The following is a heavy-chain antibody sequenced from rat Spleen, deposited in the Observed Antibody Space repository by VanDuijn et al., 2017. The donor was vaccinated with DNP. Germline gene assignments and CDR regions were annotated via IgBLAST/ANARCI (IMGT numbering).Heavy chain of an antibody. V-gene: IGHV1-43*01. J-gene: IGHJ3*01. D-gene: IGHD1-10*01. CDR1: GYTFTTYY. CDR3: ARGNNLAY. CDR2: INTGSGGT. Sequence: QVQLQQSGAELAKPGSSVMISCRASGYTFTTYYIGWIKQTTRQGLEYIGYINTGSGGTNYNEKFKDKATLTVDKSSSTAFMQLSSLTPDDSAVYYCARGNNLAYWGQGTLVTVSS.